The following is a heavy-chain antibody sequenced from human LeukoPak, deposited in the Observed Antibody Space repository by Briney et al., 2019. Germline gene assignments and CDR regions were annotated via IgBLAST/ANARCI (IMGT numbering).Heavy chain of an antibody. J-gene: IGHJ4*02. CDR3: ARERSYYGSGGDY. D-gene: IGHD3-10*01. Sequence: ASVKVSCKASGYTFTNYYIHWVRQAPGQGLECMGIINPSGGSTSYAQKFQGRVTMTRDMSTSTVYMELSSLRSEDTAVYYCARERSYYGSGGDYWGQGTLVTVSS. CDR2: INPSGGST. V-gene: IGHV1-46*01. CDR1: GYTFTNYY.